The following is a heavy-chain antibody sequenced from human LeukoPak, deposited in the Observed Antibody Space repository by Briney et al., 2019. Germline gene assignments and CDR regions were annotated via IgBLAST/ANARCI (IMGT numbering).Heavy chain of an antibody. V-gene: IGHV3-15*01. CDR1: EFTFSDAW. J-gene: IGHJ4*02. CDR3: AKYSSGSFAY. D-gene: IGHD6-19*01. CDR2: IISKTDGGTT. Sequence: PGGSLRLSCAASEFTFSDAWMNWVRQAPGKGLEWVGRIISKTDGGTTDYAAPVKGRFTISRDDSKNTLFLQMSSLKTEDTAVYYCAKYSSGSFAYWGQGTLSPSPQ.